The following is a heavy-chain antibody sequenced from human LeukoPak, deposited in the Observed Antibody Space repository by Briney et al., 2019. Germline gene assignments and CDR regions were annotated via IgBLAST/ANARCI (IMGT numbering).Heavy chain of an antibody. J-gene: IGHJ4*02. CDR1: GFILRGHT. CDR2: ISYDGSKK. Sequence: GGSLRLSCGDSGFILRGHTMHWVRQAPGKGLEWVAVISYDGSKKFYADSVKGRFTISRDISKSTLYLHMNSLRAEDTALYYWAREGRNSSSWTYFDYWGQGTLVTVSS. V-gene: IGHV3-30*04. CDR3: AREGRNSSSWTYFDY. D-gene: IGHD6-13*01.